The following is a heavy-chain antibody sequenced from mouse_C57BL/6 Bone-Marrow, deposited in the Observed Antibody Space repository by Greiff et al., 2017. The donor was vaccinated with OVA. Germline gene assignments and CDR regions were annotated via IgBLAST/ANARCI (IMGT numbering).Heavy chain of an antibody. CDR3: TRGYSNYYAVDY. CDR1: GYTFTDYE. J-gene: IGHJ4*01. Sequence: VQLQQSGAELVRPGASVTLSCKASGYTFTDYEMHWVKQTPVHGLEWIGAIDPETGGTAYNQKFKGKAILTADKSSSTAYMELRSLTSEESAVYYCTRGYSNYYAVDYWGQGTSVTVSS. V-gene: IGHV1-15*01. D-gene: IGHD2-5*01. CDR2: IDPETGGT.